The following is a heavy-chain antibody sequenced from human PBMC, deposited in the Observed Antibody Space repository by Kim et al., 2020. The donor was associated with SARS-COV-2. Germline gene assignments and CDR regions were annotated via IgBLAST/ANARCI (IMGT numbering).Heavy chain of an antibody. Sequence: SVKVSCKASGGTFSSYAISWVRQAPGQGLEWMGGIIPIFGTANYAQKFQGRVTITADESTSTAYMELSSLRSEDTAVYYCARANMYSSSFYYYYGMDVWGQGTTVTVSS. J-gene: IGHJ6*02. CDR3: ARANMYSSSFYYYYGMDV. V-gene: IGHV1-69*13. CDR2: IIPIFGTA. CDR1: GGTFSSYA. D-gene: IGHD6-6*01.